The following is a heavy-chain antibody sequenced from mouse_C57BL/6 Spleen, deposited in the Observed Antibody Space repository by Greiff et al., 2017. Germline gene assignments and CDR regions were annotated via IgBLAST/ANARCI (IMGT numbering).Heavy chain of an antibody. CDR2: IHPNSGST. Sequence: QVQLQQPGAELVKPGASVKLSCKASGYTFTSYWMHWVKQRPGQGLEWIGMIHPNSGSTNYNEKFKSKATLTVDKSSSTAYMQLSRLTSEDSAVYYCASSPTTHVPLYAMDYWGQGTSVTGSS. CDR3: ASSPTTHVPLYAMDY. J-gene: IGHJ4*01. V-gene: IGHV1-64*01. CDR1: GYTFTSYW. D-gene: IGHD2-10*01.